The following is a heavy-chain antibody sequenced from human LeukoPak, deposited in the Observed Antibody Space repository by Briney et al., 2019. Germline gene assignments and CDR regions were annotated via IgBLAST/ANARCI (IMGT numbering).Heavy chain of an antibody. CDR1: GVSFSGYS. CDR2: INPSGST. CDR3: AGGRLGYSSSWYAY. Sequence: PSETLSLTCAAYGVSFSGYSWSWIRQPPGKGLEWIGDINPSGSTNYNPSFKSRVTISVDTSTHQFSLKLSSVTAAETAVYYCAGGRLGYSSSWYAYWGQGTLVTVSS. J-gene: IGHJ4*02. V-gene: IGHV4-34*01. D-gene: IGHD6-13*01.